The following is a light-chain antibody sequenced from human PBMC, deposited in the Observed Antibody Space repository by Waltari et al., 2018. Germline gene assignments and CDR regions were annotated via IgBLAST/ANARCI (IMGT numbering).Light chain of an antibody. Sequence: DIQMTQSPSSLSASVGDRVTFTCQASQNIINYLHWYQQTPGKATKLLIYDASNLATGVPSKFSGGGSGTDFSFTFSNLHPEDSETYYCQQYENLPYTFGQGTKLE. CDR1: QNIINY. J-gene: IGKJ2*01. V-gene: IGKV1-33*01. CDR3: QQYENLPYT. CDR2: DAS.